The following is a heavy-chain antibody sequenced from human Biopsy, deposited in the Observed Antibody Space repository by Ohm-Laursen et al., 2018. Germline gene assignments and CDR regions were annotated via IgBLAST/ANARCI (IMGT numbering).Heavy chain of an antibody. V-gene: IGHV4-61*01. CDR2: ISYSRDN. J-gene: IGHJ4*02. CDR1: GHSVRSGYY. D-gene: IGHD6-19*01. Sequence: SQTLSLTCAVSGHSVRSGYYWGWIRQAPGKGLEWIGYISYSRDNNYNPSLKSRITISVDTSKNQFSLKLTSLTAADTAVYFCARVGSGWAPFDKWGPGTLVTVSS. CDR3: ARVGSGWAPFDK.